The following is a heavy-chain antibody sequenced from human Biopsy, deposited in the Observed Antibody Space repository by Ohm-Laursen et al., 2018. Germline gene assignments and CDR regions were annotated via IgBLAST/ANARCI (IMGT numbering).Heavy chain of an antibody. CDR3: ARGSNEYGGLYFPH. J-gene: IGHJ1*01. CDR2: ISHTGYT. CDR1: GDSVTKYY. V-gene: IGHV4-59*02. Sequence: GTLSLTCTVSGDSVTKYYWTWIRQPPGKGLEWIGHISHTGYTSYKSSLKSRVTISLGTSRKHFSLRLTSLAAADTAVYYCARGSNEYGGLYFPHWGQGTLVTVSS. D-gene: IGHD4-23*01.